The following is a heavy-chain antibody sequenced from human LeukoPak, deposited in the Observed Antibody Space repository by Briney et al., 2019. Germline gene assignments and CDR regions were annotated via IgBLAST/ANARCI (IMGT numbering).Heavy chain of an antibody. CDR2: IYTSGST. Sequence: SETLSLTCTVSGGSISSYYWSWIRQPAGKGLEWIGRIYTSGSTNYNPSLKSRVTMSVDTSKNQFSLKLSSVTAADTAVYYCASEWYDSSGCILYPLDYWGQGTLVTVSS. V-gene: IGHV4-4*07. J-gene: IGHJ4*02. D-gene: IGHD3-22*01. CDR1: GGSISSYY. CDR3: ASEWYDSSGCILYPLDY.